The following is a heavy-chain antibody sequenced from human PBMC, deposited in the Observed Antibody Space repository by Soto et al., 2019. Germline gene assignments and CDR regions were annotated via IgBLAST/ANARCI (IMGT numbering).Heavy chain of an antibody. V-gene: IGHV1-69*12. CDR2: IIPIFGTA. Sequence: QVQLVQSGAEVKKPGSSVKVSCKASGGTFSSYAISWVRQAPGQGLEWMGGIIPIFGTANYAQKFQGRVTITADESKSTACMELSSRRSEDTAVYYCARESRYCSGGSCYFLPGIDYWGQGTLVTVSS. CDR1: GGTFSSYA. CDR3: ARESRYCSGGSCYFLPGIDY. D-gene: IGHD2-15*01. J-gene: IGHJ4*02.